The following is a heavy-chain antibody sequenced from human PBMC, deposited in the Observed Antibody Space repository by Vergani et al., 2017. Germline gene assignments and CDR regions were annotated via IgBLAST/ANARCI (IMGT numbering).Heavy chain of an antibody. CDR3: ARERSPSYYDFWSGPGGGMDV. D-gene: IGHD3-3*01. CDR1: GFTFSDYY. J-gene: IGHJ6*02. V-gene: IGHV3-66*01. CDR2: IYSGGST. Sequence: VQLVESGGGLDKPGGSLRLSCAASGFTFSDYYMSWIRQAPGKGLEWVSVIYSGGSTYYADSVKGRFTISRDNSKNTLYLQMNSLRAEDTAVYYCARERSPSYYDFWSGPGGGMDVWGQGTTVTVSS.